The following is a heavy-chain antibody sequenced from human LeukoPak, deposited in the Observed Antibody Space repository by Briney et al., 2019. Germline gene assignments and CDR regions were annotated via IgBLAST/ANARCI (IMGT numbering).Heavy chain of an antibody. CDR2: INHSGST. D-gene: IGHD2-15*01. Sequence: SETLSLTCAVYGGSFSGYYWSWIRQPPGKGLEWIGEINHSGSTNYNPSLKSRVTISVDTSKNQFSLKLSSVTAADTAVYYCARPFSYCSGGSCYFFGAFDIWGQGTMVTVSS. CDR3: ARPFSYCSGGSCYFFGAFDI. J-gene: IGHJ3*02. V-gene: IGHV4-34*01. CDR1: GGSFSGYY.